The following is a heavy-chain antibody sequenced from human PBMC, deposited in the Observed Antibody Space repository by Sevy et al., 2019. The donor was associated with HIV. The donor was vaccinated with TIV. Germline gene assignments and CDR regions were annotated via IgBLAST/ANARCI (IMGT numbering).Heavy chain of an antibody. J-gene: IGHJ4*02. CDR2: IYTGGST. CDR1: GFTVTTNY. V-gene: IGHV3-53*01. Sequence: GGSLRLSCAASGFTVTTNYMSWVRQAPGKGLECVSVIYTGGSTSYADSVKGRFTISRDISKNTLYLQMISLRVEDTAIYYCATAPGGRADFDYWGQGTLVTVSS. D-gene: IGHD3-10*01. CDR3: ATAPGGRADFDY.